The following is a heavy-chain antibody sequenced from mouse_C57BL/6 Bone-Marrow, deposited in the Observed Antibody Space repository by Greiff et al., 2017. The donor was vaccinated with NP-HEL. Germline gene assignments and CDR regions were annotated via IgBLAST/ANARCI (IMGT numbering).Heavy chain of an antibody. CDR1: GFTFSSYA. CDR2: ISDGGSYP. CDR3: ARGGLMMVTAWFAY. V-gene: IGHV5-4*03. Sequence: EVMLVVSGGGLVKPGGSLKLSCAASGFTFSSYAMSWVRQTPEKRLEWVATISDGGSYPYYPDNVEGRFTISRDNTKNNLYLQMIDLKSEDTAMYYCARGGLMMVTAWFAYGGQGTLVTVSA. D-gene: IGHD2-3*01. J-gene: IGHJ3*01.